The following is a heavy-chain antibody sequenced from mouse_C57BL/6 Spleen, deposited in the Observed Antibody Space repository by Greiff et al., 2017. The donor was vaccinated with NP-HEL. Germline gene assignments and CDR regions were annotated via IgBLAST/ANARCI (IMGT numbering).Heavy chain of an antibody. J-gene: IGHJ4*01. Sequence: VQVVESGAELVRPGASVKLSCKASGYTFTDYYINWVKQRPGQGLEWIARIYPGSGNTYYNEKFKGKATLTAEKSSSTAYMQLSSLTSEDSAVYFCARRMDYWGQGTSVTVSS. CDR2: IYPGSGNT. CDR1: GYTFTDYY. V-gene: IGHV1-76*01. CDR3: ARRMDY.